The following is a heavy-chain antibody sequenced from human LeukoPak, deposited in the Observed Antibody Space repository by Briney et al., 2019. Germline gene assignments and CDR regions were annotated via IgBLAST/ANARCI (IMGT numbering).Heavy chain of an antibody. CDR2: IIPILGIA. J-gene: IGHJ4*02. Sequence: SVKVSCKASGGTFSSYAISWVRQAPGQGIEWMGRIIPILGIANYAQKFQGRVTITADKSTSTAYMELSSLRSEDTAVYYCASEEQRLEGGLDYWGQGTLVTVSS. V-gene: IGHV1-69*04. CDR1: GGTFSSYA. D-gene: IGHD6-25*01. CDR3: ASEEQRLEGGLDY.